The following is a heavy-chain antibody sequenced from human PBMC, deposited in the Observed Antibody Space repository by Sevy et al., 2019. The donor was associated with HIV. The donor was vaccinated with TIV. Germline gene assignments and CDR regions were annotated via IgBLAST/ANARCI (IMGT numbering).Heavy chain of an antibody. CDR1: GFTFSSYA. V-gene: IGHV3-30-3*01. J-gene: IGHJ4*02. CDR3: ARSPYYYDSSVTGFDY. Sequence: GGSLRLSCAASGFTFSSYAMHWVRQAPGKGLEWVAVISYDGSNKYYADSVKGRFTISRDNSKNTLYLQMNSLRAEDTAVYYWARSPYYYDSSVTGFDYWGQGTLVTVSS. D-gene: IGHD3-22*01. CDR2: ISYDGSNK.